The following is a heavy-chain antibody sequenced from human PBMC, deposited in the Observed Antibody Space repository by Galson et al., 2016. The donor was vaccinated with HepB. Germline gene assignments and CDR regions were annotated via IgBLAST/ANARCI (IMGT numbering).Heavy chain of an antibody. CDR1: GFTVSNNY. J-gene: IGHJ5*02. V-gene: IGHV3-66*01. D-gene: IGHD2-15*01. Sequence: SLRLSCAASGFTVSNNYMRWVRQAPGKGLEWVSLIYSGGSTYYADSVKGRFTISRDSSKNTLYLQMNSLRAEDKAVYYWARNRPCSGGCCYGAWGQGTLVTVSS. CDR2: IYSGGST. CDR3: ARNRPCSGGCCYGA.